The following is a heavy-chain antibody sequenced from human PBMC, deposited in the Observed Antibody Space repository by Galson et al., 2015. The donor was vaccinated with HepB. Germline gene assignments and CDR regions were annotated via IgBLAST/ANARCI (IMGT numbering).Heavy chain of an antibody. Sequence: SCKASGYTFTNYAVNWVRQAPRQGLEWMGWINTNTGNPTYAQAFTGRYVFSLDTSVSTAYLQISSLKAEDTAVYYCARDLTVSLDPWGQGTLVTVSS. J-gene: IGHJ5*02. CDR3: ARDLTVSLDP. CDR2: INTNTGNP. V-gene: IGHV7-4-1*02. D-gene: IGHD2/OR15-2a*01. CDR1: GYTFTNYA.